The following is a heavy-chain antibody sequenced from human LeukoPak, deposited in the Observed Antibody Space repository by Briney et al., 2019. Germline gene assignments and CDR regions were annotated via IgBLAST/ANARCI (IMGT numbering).Heavy chain of an antibody. V-gene: IGHV3-15*04. CDR1: GFTFNNAW. J-gene: IGHJ4*02. Sequence: GGSLRLSCAGSGFTFNNAWMSWVRQAPGNGLEGVGRMESKSDGGSTDYAAPVKGRFTISRDDSKNTLFLQINSLKTEDTAVYYCTTLDGDYAPDYWGQGTLVTVSS. CDR3: TTLDGDYAPDY. CDR2: MESKSDGGST. D-gene: IGHD4-17*01.